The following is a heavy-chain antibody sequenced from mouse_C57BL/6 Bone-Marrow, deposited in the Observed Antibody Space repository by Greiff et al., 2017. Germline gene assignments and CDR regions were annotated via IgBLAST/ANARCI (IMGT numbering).Heavy chain of an antibody. J-gene: IGHJ4*01. CDR1: GFTFSSYA. Sequence: EVMLVQSGGGLVKPGGSLKLSCAASGFTFSSYAMSWVRQTPEKRLEWVATISDGGSYTYYPDNVKGRFTISRDKAKNNLYLQMSHLKSEDTAMYYCARGGLRRGYYYAMDFWGQGTSVTVSS. V-gene: IGHV5-4*03. CDR2: ISDGGSYT. CDR3: ARGGLRRGYYYAMDF. D-gene: IGHD2-4*01.